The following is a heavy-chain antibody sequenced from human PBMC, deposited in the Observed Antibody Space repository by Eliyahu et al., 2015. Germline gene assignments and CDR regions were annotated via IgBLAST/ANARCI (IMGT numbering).Heavy chain of an antibody. CDR1: GFTFSSYG. D-gene: IGHD2-15*01. J-gene: IGHJ4*02. CDR3: AKDLEVVVAAHPDY. CDR2: ISYDGSNK. Sequence: QVQLVESGGGVVQPGRSLRPSCAASGFTFSSYGMHWVRQAPGKGLEWVAVISYDGSNKYYADSVKGRFTISRDNSKNTLYLQMNSLRAEDTAVYYCAKDLEVVVAAHPDYWGQGTLVTVSS. V-gene: IGHV3-30*18.